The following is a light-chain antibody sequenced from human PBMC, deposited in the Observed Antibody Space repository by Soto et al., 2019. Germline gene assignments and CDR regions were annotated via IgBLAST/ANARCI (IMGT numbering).Light chain of an antibody. V-gene: IGLV2-14*03. Sequence: QSVLTQPRSVSGSPGQSVTTSCTGTSSDVGGYNSVSWYQHHPGKAPKLMIYDVSNRPSGVSNRFSGSKSGNTASLTISGLQAEDEADYYCSSYTSSSTLDYVFGTGTKVTVL. CDR2: DVS. CDR3: SSYTSSSTLDYV. J-gene: IGLJ1*01. CDR1: SSDVGGYNS.